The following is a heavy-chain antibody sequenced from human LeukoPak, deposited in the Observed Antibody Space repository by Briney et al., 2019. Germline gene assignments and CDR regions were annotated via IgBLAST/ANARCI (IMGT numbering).Heavy chain of an antibody. CDR1: GGSISSYY. V-gene: IGHV4-59*01. Sequence: PSETLSLTCTVSGGSISSYYWSWIRQPPGKGLEWIGYIYYSGSTNYNPSLKSRVTISVDTSKNQFSLKLSSVTAADTAVYYCAREGGSAEIASKNAFDIWGQGTMVTVSS. J-gene: IGHJ3*02. CDR2: IYYSGST. D-gene: IGHD2-2*01. CDR3: AREGGSAEIASKNAFDI.